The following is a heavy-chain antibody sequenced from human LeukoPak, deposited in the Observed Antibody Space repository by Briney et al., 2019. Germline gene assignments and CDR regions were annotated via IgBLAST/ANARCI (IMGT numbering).Heavy chain of an antibody. CDR2: ISAYNGNT. CDR1: GYTFTSYG. V-gene: IGHV1-18*01. Sequence: VASVKASCKASGYTFTSYGISWVRQAPGQGLEWMGWISAYNGNTNYAQKLQGRVTMTTDTSTSTAYMELRSLRSDDTAVYYCARDDHAVRGRNWFDPWGQGTLVTVSS. CDR3: ARDDHAVRGRNWFDP. J-gene: IGHJ5*02. D-gene: IGHD4-23*01.